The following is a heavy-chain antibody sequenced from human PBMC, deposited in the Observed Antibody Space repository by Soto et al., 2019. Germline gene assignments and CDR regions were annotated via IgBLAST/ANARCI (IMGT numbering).Heavy chain of an antibody. D-gene: IGHD3-3*01. Sequence: EVQLVESGGGLVHPGGSLRLSCVASGFTFSHHRMHWVRQVPGKGLVWVSCIEGDGSRTRYADSVKGRFTMSRDNAKNAVSLQINSLRGDNRAVYYGARDTIGLSYWGPVTLVTGSS. CDR2: IEGDGSRT. CDR1: GFTFSHHR. J-gene: IGHJ4*01. V-gene: IGHV3-74*01. CDR3: ARDTIGLSY.